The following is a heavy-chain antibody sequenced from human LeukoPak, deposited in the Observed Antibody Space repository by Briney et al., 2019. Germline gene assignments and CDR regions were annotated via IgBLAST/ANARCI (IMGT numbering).Heavy chain of an antibody. CDR2: IWYDGSNK. V-gene: IGHV3-33*01. CDR3: GAIAVAEPTVDY. Sequence: GRSLRLSCAASGFTFSSYGMHWVRQAPGKGLEWVAVIWYDGSNKYYADSVKGRFTISRDNSKNTLYLQMNSLRAEDTAVYYCGAIAVAEPTVDYWGQGTLVTVSS. CDR1: GFTFSSYG. D-gene: IGHD6-19*01. J-gene: IGHJ4*02.